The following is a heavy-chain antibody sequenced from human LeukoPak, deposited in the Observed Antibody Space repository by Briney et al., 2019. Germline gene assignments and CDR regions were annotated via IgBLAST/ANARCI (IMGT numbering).Heavy chain of an antibody. CDR1: GFTFSGYE. J-gene: IGHJ4*02. CDR2: ISSSGTTI. Sequence: GGSLRLSCAASGFTFSGYEMNWVRQAPGKGLEWVSYISSSGTTIYSADSVKGRFTISRDNAKNSVHLQMNNLRAEDTAVYYCATKQNNGTPLYWGQGTLVTVSS. D-gene: IGHD1-26*01. V-gene: IGHV3-48*03. CDR3: ATKQNNGTPLY.